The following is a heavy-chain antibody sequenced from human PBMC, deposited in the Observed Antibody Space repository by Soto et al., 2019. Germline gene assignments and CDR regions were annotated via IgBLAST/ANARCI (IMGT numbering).Heavy chain of an antibody. CDR2: ISGSGGST. V-gene: IGHV3-23*01. Sequence: EVQLLESGGGLVQPGGSLRLSCAASGFTFSSYAMSWVRQAPGKGLEWVSTISGSGGSTYYADSMKGRFTISRDTSKSTLYLQMNSLRAEDTAVYYCAKGARIRGSSSPHWFDPWGQGTLVTVSS. CDR3: AKGARIRGSSSPHWFDP. CDR1: GFTFSSYA. J-gene: IGHJ5*02. D-gene: IGHD6-6*01.